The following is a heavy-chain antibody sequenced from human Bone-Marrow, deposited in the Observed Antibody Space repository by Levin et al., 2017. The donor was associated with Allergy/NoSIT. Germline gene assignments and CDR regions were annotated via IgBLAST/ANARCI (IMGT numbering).Heavy chain of an antibody. CDR1: GGSFSGYY. Sequence: SETLSLTCAVYGGSFSGYYWSWIRQPPGKGLEWIGEINHSGSTNYNPSLKSRVTISVDTSKNQFSLKLSSVTAADTAVYYCARVRQGPNWFDPWGQGTLVTVSS. V-gene: IGHV4-34*01. J-gene: IGHJ5*02. CDR3: ARVRQGPNWFDP. CDR2: INHSGST.